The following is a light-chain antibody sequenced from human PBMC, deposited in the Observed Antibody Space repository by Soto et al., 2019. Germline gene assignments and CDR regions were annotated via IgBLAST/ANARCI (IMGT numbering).Light chain of an antibody. CDR1: QSVSSN. CDR2: GAS. V-gene: IGKV3-15*01. J-gene: IGKJ1*01. CDR3: QQIDDVTRT. Sequence: TVMMQSPATLSVSQGERDPVCCRASQSVSSNLAWYQQKPGQAPRLLIYGASTRATGIPARFSGSGSGTEFTLTISILQSEDIATYYCQQIDDVTRTFGQGTKVDIK.